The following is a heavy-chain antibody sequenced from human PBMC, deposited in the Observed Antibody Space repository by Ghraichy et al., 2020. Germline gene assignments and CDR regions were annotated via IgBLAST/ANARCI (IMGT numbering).Heavy chain of an antibody. D-gene: IGHD6-13*01. Sequence: GGSLRLSCAASGFTFSDYAMHWVRQAPGKGLEWVSLISWDGGYTYYADSVKGRFTISRDNRKNSLYLQMNSLRAEDTALYYCAKTPFGGRGMALYYFAYGGKGTLVTVS. V-gene: IGHV3-43D*04. CDR3: AKTPFGGRGMALYYFAY. J-gene: IGHJ4*02. CDR1: GFTFSDYA. CDR2: ISWDGGYT.